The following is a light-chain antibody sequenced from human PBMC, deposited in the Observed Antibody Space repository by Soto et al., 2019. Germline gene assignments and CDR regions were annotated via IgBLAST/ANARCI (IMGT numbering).Light chain of an antibody. CDR1: QTIINN. J-gene: IGKJ1*01. V-gene: IGKV1-39*01. Sequence: EIQMTQSPSSLSASVGDRVTITCRTSQTIINNLNWYQQKPGRAPKLLIYAASSLQSGVPSRFSGSGSGTDFTLTISSLQPEDFATYFCQQSHTARTFGQGTKVDIK. CDR2: AAS. CDR3: QQSHTART.